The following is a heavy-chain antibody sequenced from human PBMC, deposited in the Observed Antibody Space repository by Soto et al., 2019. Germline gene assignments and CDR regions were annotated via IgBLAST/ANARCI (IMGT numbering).Heavy chain of an antibody. Sequence: EVQLVESGGGLVQRGGSLRLSCEASGFTFNDYWMHWFRQVPGKGVVWVSRINTDGSRTSYADSVKGRITISRDNAKNTVYLLMNSLRAEDSAVYFCARRGPYNSGPRGSRVADYWGQGTLVTLSS. CDR2: INTDGSRT. V-gene: IGHV3-74*01. J-gene: IGHJ4*02. CDR1: GFTFNDYW. CDR3: ARRGPYNSGPRGSRVADY. D-gene: IGHD5-18*01.